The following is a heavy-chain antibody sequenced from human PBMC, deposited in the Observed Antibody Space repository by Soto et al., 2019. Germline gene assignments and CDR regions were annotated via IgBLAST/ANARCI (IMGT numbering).Heavy chain of an antibody. V-gene: IGHV3-30-3*01. Sequence: GGSLRLSCAASGFTFSSYAMHWVRQAPGKGLEWVAVISYDGSNKYYADSVKGRFTISRDNSKNTLYLQMNSLRAEDTAVYYCARGRDVLRFLEWLRYGMDVWGQGTTVTVSS. J-gene: IGHJ6*02. D-gene: IGHD3-3*01. CDR2: ISYDGSNK. CDR3: ARGRDVLRFLEWLRYGMDV. CDR1: GFTFSSYA.